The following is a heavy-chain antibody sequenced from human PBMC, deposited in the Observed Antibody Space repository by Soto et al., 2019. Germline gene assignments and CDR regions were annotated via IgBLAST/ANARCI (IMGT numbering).Heavy chain of an antibody. V-gene: IGHV4-4*07. CDR3: ARACSSNSCYDVFDY. J-gene: IGHJ4*02. Sequence: TSETLSLTCTVSGGSISSYYWSWIRQPAGKGLEWIGRIYTSGSTNYNPSLKSRVTMSVDTSKNQFSLKLSSVTAADTAVYYCARACSSNSCYDVFDYWGQGTLVTVYS. CDR1: GGSISSYY. D-gene: IGHD2-2*01. CDR2: IYTSGST.